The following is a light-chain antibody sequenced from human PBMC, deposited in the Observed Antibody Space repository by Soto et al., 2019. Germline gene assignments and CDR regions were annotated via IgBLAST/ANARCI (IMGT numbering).Light chain of an antibody. CDR2: DAS. V-gene: IGKV1-5*01. Sequence: DIQMTKSHSTLSATAGDRVTITCRASQSISSWLAWYQQKPGKAPKLLIYDASNLESGVPSRFSGSGSGTEFTLTISNLQPDDFATYYCQQYENYWTFGQGTKVDIK. CDR1: QSISSW. J-gene: IGKJ1*01. CDR3: QQYENYWT.